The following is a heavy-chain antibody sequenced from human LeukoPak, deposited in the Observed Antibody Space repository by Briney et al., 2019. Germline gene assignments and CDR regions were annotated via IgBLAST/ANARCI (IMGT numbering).Heavy chain of an antibody. J-gene: IGHJ4*02. CDR2: IDQDGSEI. CDR1: GFTFTTYW. D-gene: IGHD1-14*01. Sequence: GGSLRLSCAASGFTFTTYWMTWVRQAPGKGLEWVANIDQDGSEIYYVDSVKGRFTISRDNAKNSVYLQMNSLRAEDTAVYYCARVPTAAWYYLDYWGQGTLVTVSS. V-gene: IGHV3-7*01. CDR3: ARVPTAAWYYLDY.